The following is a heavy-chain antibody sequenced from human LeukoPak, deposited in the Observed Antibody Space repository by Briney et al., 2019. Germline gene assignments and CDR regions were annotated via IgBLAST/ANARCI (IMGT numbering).Heavy chain of an antibody. J-gene: IGHJ4*02. V-gene: IGHV3-30*04. CDR2: ISYDGSNK. CDR3: ARTWELRYYFDY. D-gene: IGHD1-26*01. CDR1: GFTFSSYA. Sequence: GGSLRLSCAASGFTFSSYAMHWVRQAPGKGLEWVAVISYDGSNKYYADSVKGRFTISRDNSKNTLYLQMYSLRAEDTAVYYCARTWELRYYFDYWGQGTLVTVSS.